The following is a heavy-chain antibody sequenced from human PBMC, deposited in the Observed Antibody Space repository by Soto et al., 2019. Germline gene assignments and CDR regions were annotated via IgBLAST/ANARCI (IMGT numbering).Heavy chain of an antibody. CDR2: FSVAGGAT. CDR3: AKVISGYDTSGSYPGYYYYGMDV. V-gene: IGHV3-23*01. CDR1: GFTFSSYA. J-gene: IGHJ6*02. Sequence: GGSLRLSCVASGFTFSSYAMTWVRQAPGKGLEWVSTFSVAGGATSYADSVKGRFTISRDNSKSTLYLQMDSLRAEDTAVYYCAKVISGYDTSGSYPGYYYYGMDVWGQGTTVTVSS. D-gene: IGHD3-22*01.